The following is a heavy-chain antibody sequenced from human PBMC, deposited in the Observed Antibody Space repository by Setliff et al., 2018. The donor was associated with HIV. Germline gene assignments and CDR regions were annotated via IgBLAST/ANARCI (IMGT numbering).Heavy chain of an antibody. Sequence: PSETLSLTCSVSGASISSSSYYWGWIRQPPGKGLEWIGSIYYTGSTYYNPSLKSRVTISVDTSKNQFSLKLSSVTAADTAVYYCARHYNVNYYVRKDFDYGGLGTLVTVSS. J-gene: IGHJ4*02. CDR1: GASISSSSYY. CDR3: ARHYNVNYYVRKDFDY. CDR2: IYYTGST. D-gene: IGHD1-26*01. V-gene: IGHV4-39*01.